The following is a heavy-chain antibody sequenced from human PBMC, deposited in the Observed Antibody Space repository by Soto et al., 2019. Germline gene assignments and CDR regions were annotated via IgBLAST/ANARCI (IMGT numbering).Heavy chain of an antibody. D-gene: IGHD2-2*01. V-gene: IGHV1-24*01. CDR1: GYTLTELS. Sequence: ASVKVSCKVSGYTLTELSMHWVRQAPGKGLEWMGGFDPEDGETIYAQKFQGRVTMTEDTSTDTAYMELSSLRSEDTAVYYCATCPFDTSRGPFDIWGQGTMVTVSS. CDR2: FDPEDGET. J-gene: IGHJ3*02. CDR3: ATCPFDTSRGPFDI.